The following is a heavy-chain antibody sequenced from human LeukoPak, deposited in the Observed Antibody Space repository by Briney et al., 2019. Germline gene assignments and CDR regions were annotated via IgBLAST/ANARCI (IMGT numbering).Heavy chain of an antibody. Sequence: SETLSLTCTVSGGSISSSSYYWGWIRQPPGKGLEWIGSIYYSGSTYYNPSLKSRVTISVDTSKNQFSLKLSSVTAADTAVYYCARHSRFTMIVVVDRGGFDYWGQGTLVTVSS. CDR1: GGSISSSSYY. J-gene: IGHJ4*02. D-gene: IGHD3-22*01. CDR3: ARHSRFTMIVVVDRGGFDY. V-gene: IGHV4-39*01. CDR2: IYYSGST.